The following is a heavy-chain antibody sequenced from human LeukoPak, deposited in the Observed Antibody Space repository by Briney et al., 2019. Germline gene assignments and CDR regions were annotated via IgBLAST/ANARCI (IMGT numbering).Heavy chain of an antibody. CDR1: GFTVSSNY. J-gene: IGHJ4*02. CDR2: IYSGGST. CDR3: ARQNGHNSGDY. Sequence: PGGSLRLSCAASGFTVSSNYMSWVRQAPGKGLEWVSVIYSGGSTYYADSVRGRFTISRHNSKNTLYLQMNSLRAEDTAVYYCARQNGHNSGDYWGQGTLVTVSS. V-gene: IGHV3-53*04. D-gene: IGHD3-10*01.